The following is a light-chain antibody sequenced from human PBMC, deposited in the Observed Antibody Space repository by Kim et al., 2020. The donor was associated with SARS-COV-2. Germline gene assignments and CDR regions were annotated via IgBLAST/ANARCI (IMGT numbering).Light chain of an antibody. V-gene: IGLV3-21*04. CDR2: YDS. Sequence: PGKTARVSCGGNSIGSKSVHWYQQKSGQAPVLVISYDSDRPSGIPERFSGSNSGNTATLTISRVEAGDEGDYYCQVWDSESDHRVVFGGGTQLTVL. J-gene: IGLJ2*01. CDR1: SIGSKS. CDR3: QVWDSESDHRVV.